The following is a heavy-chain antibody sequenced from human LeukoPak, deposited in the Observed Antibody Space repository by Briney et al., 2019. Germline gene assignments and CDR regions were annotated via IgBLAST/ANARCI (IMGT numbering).Heavy chain of an antibody. CDR3: AREGGSYSNYFDY. Sequence: GGSLRLSCAASGFTFSSYWMHWVRQAPGKGLVWVSRIYSDGISTSYADSVKGRFTISRGNAKNTPYLQMNSLKAEDTAIYYCAREGGSYSNYFDYWGQGTLVTVSS. CDR2: IYSDGIST. CDR1: GFTFSSYW. J-gene: IGHJ4*02. V-gene: IGHV3-74*01. D-gene: IGHD1-26*01.